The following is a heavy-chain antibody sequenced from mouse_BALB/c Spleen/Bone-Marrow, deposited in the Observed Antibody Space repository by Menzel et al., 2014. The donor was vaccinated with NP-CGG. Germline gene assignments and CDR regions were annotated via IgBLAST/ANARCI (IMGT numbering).Heavy chain of an antibody. Sequence: EVKLMESGGGLVQPGGPRKLSCAASGFTFSDYGMAWVRQAPGKGPEWVAFISNLAYSIYYADTVTGRFTISRENAKNTLYLEMSSLRSEDTAMYYCATIYYGNSYAMDYWGQGTSVTVSS. D-gene: IGHD2-1*01. V-gene: IGHV5-15*02. CDR2: ISNLAYSI. J-gene: IGHJ4*01. CDR1: GFTFSDYG. CDR3: ATIYYGNSYAMDY.